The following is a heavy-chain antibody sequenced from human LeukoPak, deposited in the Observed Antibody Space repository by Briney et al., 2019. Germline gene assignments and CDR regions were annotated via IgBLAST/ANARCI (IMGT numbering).Heavy chain of an antibody. Sequence: GGSLRLSCAASGFTFSSYAMNWVRQAPGKGLEWVSAISSTGTTTYYADSVKGRFTVSRDNSKNTLFLQANSLRAEDTAVYYCAKRSDYGDNGNYFDYWGQGTPVTVSS. D-gene: IGHD4-23*01. J-gene: IGHJ4*02. CDR1: GFTFSSYA. CDR2: ISSTGTTT. CDR3: AKRSDYGDNGNYFDY. V-gene: IGHV3-23*01.